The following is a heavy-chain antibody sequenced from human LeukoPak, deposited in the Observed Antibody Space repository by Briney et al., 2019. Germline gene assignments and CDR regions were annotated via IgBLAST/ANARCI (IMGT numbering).Heavy chain of an antibody. CDR3: AKKLSGTYEEGMQR. Sequence: PGGSLRLSCAASGFPFSSYGMHWVRQAPGKGLEWVAVTSSDGSRNHYADSVKGRFTISRDNSKNTLYLQMSSLRAEDTAVYYCAKKLSGTYEEGMQRWGQGTLVSVSS. CDR2: TSSDGSRN. V-gene: IGHV3-30*18. J-gene: IGHJ1*01. CDR1: GFPFSSYG. D-gene: IGHD1-26*01.